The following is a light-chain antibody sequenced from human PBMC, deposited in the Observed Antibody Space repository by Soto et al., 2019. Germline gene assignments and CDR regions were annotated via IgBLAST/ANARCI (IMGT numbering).Light chain of an antibody. CDR2: DAT. V-gene: IGKV1-39*01. CDR1: QNIRNF. Sequence: DIQMTQSPSSLSASVGDRVTITCRASQNIRNFLNWYQQKPGKAPKLLIYDATDLQSGVPSRFSGSGSGTHFTLTISSLQPEEFATYYWLQSYSTPRTFAQGTKVDVK. CDR3: LQSYSTPRT. J-gene: IGKJ1*01.